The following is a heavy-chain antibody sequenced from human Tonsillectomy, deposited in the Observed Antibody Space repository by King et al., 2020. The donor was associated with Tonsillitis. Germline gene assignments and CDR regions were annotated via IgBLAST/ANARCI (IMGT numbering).Heavy chain of an antibody. Sequence: QVQLQESGPGLVKPSGTLSLTCAVSGGSISSSNWWTWVRQAPGTGLEWIGEIYHIGSTNYNPSLKSRVTISVDKSTNQFSLKLTSVTAADTAVYYCAREERTLVNSSSWTNWFDPWGQGTLVTVSS. CDR1: GGSISSSNW. CDR3: AREERTLVNSSSWTNWFDP. D-gene: IGHD6-13*01. CDR2: IYHIGST. J-gene: IGHJ5*02. V-gene: IGHV4-4*02.